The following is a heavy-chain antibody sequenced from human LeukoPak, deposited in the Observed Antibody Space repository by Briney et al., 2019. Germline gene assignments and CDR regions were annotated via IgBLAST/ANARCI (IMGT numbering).Heavy chain of an antibody. Sequence: SETLSLTCTVSGGSISSGGYYWSWIRQPPGKGLEWIGYIYHSGSTYYNPSLKSRVTISVDRSKNQFSLKLSSVTAADTAVYYCARDKATYYSNGAFDIWGQGTMVTVSS. CDR1: GGSISSGGYY. D-gene: IGHD3-10*01. J-gene: IGHJ3*02. CDR3: ARDKATYYSNGAFDI. V-gene: IGHV4-30-2*01. CDR2: IYHSGST.